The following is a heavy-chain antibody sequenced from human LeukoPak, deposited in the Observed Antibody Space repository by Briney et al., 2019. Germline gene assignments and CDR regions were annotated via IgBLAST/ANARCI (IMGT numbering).Heavy chain of an antibody. CDR2: ISHDGINT. CDR3: AKGRYSSGWYFDD. Sequence: QSGGSLRLSCAASGFSFSNYAMHWVRQDSGRGLDWLAVISHDGINTYYADSVKGRFTISRDNSKNTLHLQMDSLRAEDTAVYYCAKGRYSSGWYFDDWGQGTLVTVSS. D-gene: IGHD6-19*01. V-gene: IGHV3-30*18. CDR1: GFSFSNYA. J-gene: IGHJ4*02.